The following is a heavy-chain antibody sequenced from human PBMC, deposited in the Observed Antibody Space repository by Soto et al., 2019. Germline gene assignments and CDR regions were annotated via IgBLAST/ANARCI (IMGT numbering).Heavy chain of an antibody. Sequence: ASVKVSCKASGYTFTSYDINWVRQATGQGLEWMGWMNPNSGNTGYAQKFQGRVTMARNTSISTAYMELSSLRSEDTAVYYCARGRSHCSSTSCPDDYWGQGTLVTVSS. CDR2: MNPNSGNT. J-gene: IGHJ4*02. D-gene: IGHD2-2*01. V-gene: IGHV1-8*01. CDR1: GYTFTSYD. CDR3: ARGRSHCSSTSCPDDY.